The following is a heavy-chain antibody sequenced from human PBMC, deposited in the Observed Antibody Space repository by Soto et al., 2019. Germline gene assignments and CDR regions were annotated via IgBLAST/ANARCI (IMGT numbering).Heavy chain of an antibody. D-gene: IGHD4-4*01. V-gene: IGHV1-69*18. Sequence: QVQLVQSGAEVRKPGSSVTVSCKASGGTFSTYGITWVRQATGQGLEWMGNIIPLIGTANYAQRFRGRVTITADESTTTAYMELTSLRSEDTAVYYCASVVMTTVPASFYYGLDVWGQGTTVTVS. CDR1: GGTFSTYG. J-gene: IGHJ6*02. CDR2: IIPLIGTA. CDR3: ASVVMTTVPASFYYGLDV.